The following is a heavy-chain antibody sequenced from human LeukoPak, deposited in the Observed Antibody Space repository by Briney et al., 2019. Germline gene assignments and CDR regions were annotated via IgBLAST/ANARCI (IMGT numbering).Heavy chain of an antibody. CDR3: AREGQYYDFWSGFNWFDP. CDR2: INSDGSST. V-gene: IGHV3-74*01. Sequence: PGGSLRLSCAASGFTFSSYWMHWVRHAPGKGLVWVSRINSDGSSTSYADSVKGRFPISRDNAKNTLYLQLNSLRAEDTAVYYCAREGQYYDFWSGFNWFDPWGQGTLVTVSS. D-gene: IGHD3-3*01. CDR1: GFTFSSYW. J-gene: IGHJ5*02.